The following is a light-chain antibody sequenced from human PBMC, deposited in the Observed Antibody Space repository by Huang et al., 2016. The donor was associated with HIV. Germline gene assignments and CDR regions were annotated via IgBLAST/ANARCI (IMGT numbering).Light chain of an antibody. V-gene: IGKV1-39*01. CDR2: SAS. CDR1: QSIRKF. Sequence: DIQMTQSPSSLSASVGDRVTIACRASQSIRKFLNWYQKKTGEAPKLLMHSASSLQSGVPSRFSGSGSGTDFTLTITSLQPEDFATYYCQQADNIPRTFGQGTKVVIK. J-gene: IGKJ1*01. CDR3: QQADNIPRT.